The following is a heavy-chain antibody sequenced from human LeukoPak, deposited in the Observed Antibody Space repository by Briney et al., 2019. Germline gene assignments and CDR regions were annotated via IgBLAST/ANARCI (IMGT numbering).Heavy chain of an antibody. CDR2: ISGSGGST. CDR1: GFTFSSYA. D-gene: IGHD3-9*01. Sequence: HTGGSLRLSCAASGFTFSSYAMSWVRPAPGKGLEWVSAISGSGGSTYYADSVKGRFTISRDNSKNTLYLQMNSLRAEDTAVYYCAKVLRYFDWLPGHWGQGTLVTVSS. V-gene: IGHV3-23*01. J-gene: IGHJ4*02. CDR3: AKVLRYFDWLPGH.